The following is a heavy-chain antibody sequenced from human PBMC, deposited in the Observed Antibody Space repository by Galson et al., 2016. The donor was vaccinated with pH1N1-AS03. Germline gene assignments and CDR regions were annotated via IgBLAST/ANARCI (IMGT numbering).Heavy chain of an antibody. CDR3: ARPRLNYFDN. CDR2: IYPGNSDS. CDR1: GYRFTNYW. J-gene: IGHJ4*01. D-gene: IGHD3-16*01. Sequence: QSGAEVKKPGESLKISCKGSGYRFTNYWIGWVRQMPGKGLEWMGIIYPGNSDSRYNKSFQGQVTISADTSISTVYLQWSSLPASDTAMYYCARPRLNYFDNWGHGTLVTVSS. V-gene: IGHV5-51*03.